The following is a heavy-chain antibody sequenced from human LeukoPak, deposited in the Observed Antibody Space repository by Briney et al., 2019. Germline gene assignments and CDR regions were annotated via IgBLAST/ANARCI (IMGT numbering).Heavy chain of an antibody. V-gene: IGHV3-11*01. CDR1: GFTFTDYY. CDR2: ISHSGSTI. Sequence: GGSLRLSGAAPGFTFTDYYMSWIRQAPGKGLEWVSYISHSGSTIYYADSVKGRFTISRDNAKNSLYLQMNSLRAEDTAVYYCARVYPSYAFDIWGQGTMVTVSS. CDR3: ARVYPSYAFDI. J-gene: IGHJ3*02.